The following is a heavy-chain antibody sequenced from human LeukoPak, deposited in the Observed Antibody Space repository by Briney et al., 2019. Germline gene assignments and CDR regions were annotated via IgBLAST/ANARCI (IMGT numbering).Heavy chain of an antibody. V-gene: IGHV3-20*04. D-gene: IGHD6-19*01. CDR1: GFTFDDYG. CDR3: ARGQQWLVAYYYYMDV. CDR2: INWNGGST. J-gene: IGHJ6*03. Sequence: GGSLRLSCAASGFTFDDYGMSWVRQAPGKGLEWVSGINWNGGSTGYADSVKGRFTISRDNAKNSLYLQMNSLRAEDTALYYCARGQQWLVAYYYYMDVWGKGTSVTVSS.